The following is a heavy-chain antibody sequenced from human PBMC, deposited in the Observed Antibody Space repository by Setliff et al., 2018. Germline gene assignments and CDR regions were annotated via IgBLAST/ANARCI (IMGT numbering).Heavy chain of an antibody. CDR3: ARAISGWYSAHYYYMDV. D-gene: IGHD6-19*01. Sequence: PSETLSLTCSVSGGSISSGSDYWTWIRQPAGKGLEWIGHIYTRGITNYNPSLKSRVTISVDTSKNQFSLKVTSVTAADTAVYYCARAISGWYSAHYYYMDVWGKGTAVTAP. V-gene: IGHV4-61*09. CDR1: GGSISSGSDY. CDR2: IYTRGIT. J-gene: IGHJ6*03.